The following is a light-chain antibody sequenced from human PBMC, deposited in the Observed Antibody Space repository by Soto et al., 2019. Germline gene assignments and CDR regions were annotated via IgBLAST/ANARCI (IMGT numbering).Light chain of an antibody. CDR2: VAS. CDR1: QDFSNY. CDR3: QQLNSFPLT. Sequence: DIQMTQSPSTLSASVGDRVPINSWASQDFSNYLAWYQKKPGEAPKLMIYVASTLHSGLPSRFSGSWSGTECTLTISSLQPEDVATYYCQQLNSFPLTFGGGTKVDI. V-gene: IGKV1-9*01. J-gene: IGKJ4*01.